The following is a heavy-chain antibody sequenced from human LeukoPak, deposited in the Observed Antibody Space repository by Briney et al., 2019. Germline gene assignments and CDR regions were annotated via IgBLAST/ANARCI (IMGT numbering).Heavy chain of an antibody. CDR1: GFTFSSYS. CDR2: ISGDSRYI. CDR3: SRNVPAAGTDWYFDL. Sequence: GGSLRLSCAASGFTFSSYSMNWVRQAPGKGLEWVSAISGDSRYIYYADSVKGRFTISRDNAKNSLYLQMDSLRAEDTAVYYCSRNVPAAGTDWYFDLWGRGTLVTVSS. D-gene: IGHD6-13*01. V-gene: IGHV3-21*01. J-gene: IGHJ2*01.